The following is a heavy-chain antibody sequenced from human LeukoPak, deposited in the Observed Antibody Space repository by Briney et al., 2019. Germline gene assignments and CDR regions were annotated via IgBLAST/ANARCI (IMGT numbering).Heavy chain of an antibody. CDR3: VKDSEMATINAFDI. D-gene: IGHD5-24*01. V-gene: IGHV3-64D*06. J-gene: IGHJ3*02. CDR1: GFTFSDYA. Sequence: GGSLRLSCSASGFTFSDYAVHWVRQAPGKGLEYVSEISSNGGSTYYADSVKGRFTISRDNSKNTLYLHMSSLRAEDTAVYYCVKDSEMATINAFDIWGQGTMVTVSS. CDR2: ISSNGGST.